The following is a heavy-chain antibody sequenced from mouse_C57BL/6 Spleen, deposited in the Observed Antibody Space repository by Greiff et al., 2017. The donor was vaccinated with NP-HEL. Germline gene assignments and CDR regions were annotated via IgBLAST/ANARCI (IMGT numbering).Heavy chain of an antibody. CDR3: TREGTTPHYAMDY. Sequence: EVQLQQSGTVLARPGASVKMSCKTSGYTFTSYWMHWVKQRPGQGLEWIGAIYPGNSDTSYNQKFKGKAKLTAVTAASTAYMELSSLTNEDSAVYYCTREGTTPHYAMDYWGQGTSVTVSS. V-gene: IGHV1-5*01. D-gene: IGHD1-1*01. CDR1: GYTFTSYW. J-gene: IGHJ4*01. CDR2: IYPGNSDT.